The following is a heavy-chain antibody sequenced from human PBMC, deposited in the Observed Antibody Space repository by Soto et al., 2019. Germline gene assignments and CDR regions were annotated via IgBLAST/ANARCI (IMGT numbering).Heavy chain of an antibody. CDR1: GFTFSDSA. Sequence: GSLRLSCSISGFTFSDSAIYWVRQAPGRGLEYVSAIGIYGAPTYYADSVKGRFTISRDQSKNTFLQMSSLRPEDTAVYFCMRGGFTATTAVYWGHGILVTVFS. CDR2: IGIYGAPT. D-gene: IGHD6-25*01. V-gene: IGHV3-64D*06. J-gene: IGHJ4*01. CDR3: MRGGFTATTAVY.